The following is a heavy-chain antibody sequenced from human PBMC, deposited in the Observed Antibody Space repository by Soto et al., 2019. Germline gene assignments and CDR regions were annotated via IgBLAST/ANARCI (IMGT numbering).Heavy chain of an antibody. V-gene: IGHV4-31*03. CDR2: IYYSGST. J-gene: IGHJ6*02. CDR1: GGSISSGGYY. D-gene: IGHD3-3*01. CDR3: ARAQGDFNGMDV. Sequence: TLSLTCTVSGGSISSGGYYWSWIRQHRGKGLEWIGYIYYSGSTSYNPSLKSRVTISVDTSKNQFSLKLSSVTAADTAVYYCARAQGDFNGMDVWGQGTTVTVSS.